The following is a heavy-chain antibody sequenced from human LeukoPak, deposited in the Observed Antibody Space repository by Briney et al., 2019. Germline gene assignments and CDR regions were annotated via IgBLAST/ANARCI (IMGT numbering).Heavy chain of an antibody. CDR1: GGSISSYY. D-gene: IGHD3-10*01. Sequence: PSETLSLTCTVSGGSISSYYWSWIRQPPGKGLEWIGYIYYSGSTYYNPSLKSRVTISVDTSKNQFSLKLSSVTAADTAVYYCARGKMTQGMVGAFDIWGQGTMVTVSS. J-gene: IGHJ3*02. V-gene: IGHV4-30-4*01. CDR3: ARGKMTQGMVGAFDI. CDR2: IYYSGST.